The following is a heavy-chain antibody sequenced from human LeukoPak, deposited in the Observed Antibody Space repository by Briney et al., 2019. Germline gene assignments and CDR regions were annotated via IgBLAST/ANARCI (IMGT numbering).Heavy chain of an antibody. CDR2: ICHSGST. Sequence: PSQTLSLTCAVSGGSISSGGYSWSWIRQPPGKGLEWIGYICHSGSTYYNPSLKSRVTISVDRSKNQFSLKLSSVTAADTAVYYCARGKYGSGSSPFDYWGQGTLVTVSS. CDR3: ARGKYGSGSSPFDY. CDR1: GGSISSGGYS. J-gene: IGHJ4*02. V-gene: IGHV4-30-2*01. D-gene: IGHD3-10*01.